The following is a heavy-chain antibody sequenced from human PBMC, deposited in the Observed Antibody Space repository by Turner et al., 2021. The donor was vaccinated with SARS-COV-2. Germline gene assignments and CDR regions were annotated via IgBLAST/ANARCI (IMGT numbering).Heavy chain of an antibody. J-gene: IGHJ4*02. CDR1: GFMFSSFT. V-gene: IGHV3-21*02. CDR2: ISHSSKYI. Sequence: VQLVESGGGVVQPGRSLRLSCAASGFMFSSFTMNWVRQAPGKGLEWVSSISHSSKYIYYADSVRGRFSISRDNAKKSVYLEMNTLRADDTAVYFCSRVQGAIDYWGQGILVTVSS. CDR3: SRVQGAIDY.